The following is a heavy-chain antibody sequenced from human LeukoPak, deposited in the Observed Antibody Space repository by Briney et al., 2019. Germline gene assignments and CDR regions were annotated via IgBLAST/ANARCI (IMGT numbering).Heavy chain of an antibody. J-gene: IGHJ4*02. D-gene: IGHD3-22*01. Sequence: SETLSLTCTVSGGSISSGDYFWRWIRQPQGEGLEWIGYIYDSGSTYYNPSLKSRITISVDTSKNQFSLKLSSVTAADTAVYYCARFYYYDSSGYSYYFDYWGQGTLVTVSS. CDR2: IYDSGST. CDR3: ARFYYYDSSGYSYYFDY. CDR1: GGSISSGDYF. V-gene: IGHV4-30-4*08.